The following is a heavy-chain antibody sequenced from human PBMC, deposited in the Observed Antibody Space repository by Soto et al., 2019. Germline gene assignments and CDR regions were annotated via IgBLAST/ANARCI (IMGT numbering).Heavy chain of an antibody. D-gene: IGHD4-4*01. CDR1: GFTFSSYA. Sequence: GGSLRLSCAASGFTFSSYAMSWVRQAPGKGLEWVSAISGSGGSTYYADSVKGRFTISRDNSKNTLYLQMNSLRAEDTAVYYWAKASGGSNPDVDDTYYYYGMDVWGQGTTVTVSS. V-gene: IGHV3-23*01. CDR2: ISGSGGST. CDR3: AKASGGSNPDVDDTYYYYGMDV. J-gene: IGHJ6*02.